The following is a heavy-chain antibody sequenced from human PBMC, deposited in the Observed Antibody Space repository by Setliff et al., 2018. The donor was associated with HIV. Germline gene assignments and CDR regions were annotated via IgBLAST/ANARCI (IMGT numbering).Heavy chain of an antibody. Sequence: SETLSLTCNVSGGSITNFYWSWIRQPPGKGLEWIGYIYNPGSTNFNPSLQSRVSMSVDVSTNQFSLKLNSVTAADTAVYYCARRGRDGVFIMFATGFDPWGQGALVTVSS. CDR3: ARRGRDGVFIMFATGFDP. CDR2: IYNPGST. J-gene: IGHJ5*02. V-gene: IGHV4-4*09. D-gene: IGHD2-8*01. CDR1: GGSITNFY.